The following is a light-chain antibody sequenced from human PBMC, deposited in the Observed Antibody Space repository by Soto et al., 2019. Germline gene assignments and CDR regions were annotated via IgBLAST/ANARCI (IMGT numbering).Light chain of an antibody. CDR3: LQDYNYPWT. J-gene: IGKJ1*01. CDR2: AAA. Sequence: AIQMTQSPSSLSPSVGDRVTITCRASQGIRNDLGWYQQKPGKAPKHLMYAAASLQSGGPSRFSGSGSGTDYTLTTSSLQPDDFATYYCLQDYNYPWTFGQGTKVDIK. CDR1: QGIRND. V-gene: IGKV1-6*01.